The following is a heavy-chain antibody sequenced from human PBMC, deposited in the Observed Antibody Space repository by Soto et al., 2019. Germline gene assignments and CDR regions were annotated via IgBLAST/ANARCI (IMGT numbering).Heavy chain of an antibody. Sequence: QVQPVESGGGVVQPGRSLRLSCAASGFTFSSYGMHWVRQAPGKGLEWVAVIWYDGSNKYYADSVKGRFTISRDNSKNTLYLQMNSLRAEDTAVYYCARGRPPVVTIFDYWGQGTLVTVSS. CDR1: GFTFSSYG. J-gene: IGHJ4*02. CDR3: ARGRPPVVTIFDY. CDR2: IWYDGSNK. V-gene: IGHV3-33*01. D-gene: IGHD2-15*01.